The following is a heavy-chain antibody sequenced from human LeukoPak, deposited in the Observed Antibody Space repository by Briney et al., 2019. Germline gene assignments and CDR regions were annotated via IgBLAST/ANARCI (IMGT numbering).Heavy chain of an antibody. J-gene: IGHJ4*02. CDR2: ISDIGGNT. Sequence: GGPLRLSCAAAGSTFSSYARNWVRPLPGRGREWLATISDIGGNTYYADAVKGRFTISRDNTRNTLYLQMNSLRVEDTAVYFCAKTPKTGSFDYWGQGTLVTVSS. CDR1: GSTFSSYA. V-gene: IGHV3-23*01. CDR3: AKTPKTGSFDY. D-gene: IGHD7-27*01.